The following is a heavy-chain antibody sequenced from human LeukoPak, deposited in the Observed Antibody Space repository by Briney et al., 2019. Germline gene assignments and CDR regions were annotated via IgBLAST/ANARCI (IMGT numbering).Heavy chain of an antibody. CDR1: GFTVSTYT. V-gene: IGHV3-30-3*01. D-gene: IGHD6-19*01. Sequence: GRSLRLSCAASGFTVSTYTIHWVRQAPGKGLEWVALISYDGSNRNYADSVKGPFTISRDNSKNTLYLHMDSLRAEDTAVYYCARDPNSAWHNLDYWGQGTLVIVSS. CDR2: ISYDGSNR. J-gene: IGHJ4*02. CDR3: ARDPNSAWHNLDY.